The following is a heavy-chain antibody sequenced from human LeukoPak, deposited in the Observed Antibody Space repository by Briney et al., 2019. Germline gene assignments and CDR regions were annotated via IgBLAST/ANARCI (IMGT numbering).Heavy chain of an antibody. Sequence: SETLSLTCTVSGGSISSGGYYWSWIRQHPGKGLEWIGYIYYSGSTYYNPSLKSRVTISVDTSKNQFSLKLSSVTAADTAVYYCASKVCGGDCYHDYWGQGTLVTVSS. D-gene: IGHD2-21*02. CDR2: IYYSGST. CDR3: ASKVCGGDCYHDY. J-gene: IGHJ4*02. CDR1: GGSISSGGYY. V-gene: IGHV4-31*03.